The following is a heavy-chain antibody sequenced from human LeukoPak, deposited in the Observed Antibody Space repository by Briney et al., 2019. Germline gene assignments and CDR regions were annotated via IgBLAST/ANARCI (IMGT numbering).Heavy chain of an antibody. Sequence: GGSLRLSCAASGFTFNIFAMHWVRQAPGKGLECVAVIWYDGSNKYYADSVKGRFTISRDNAKNSLYLQMSSLRAEDTAVYYCARDQYYWGQGTLVTVSS. V-gene: IGHV3-33*01. J-gene: IGHJ4*02. CDR2: IWYDGSNK. CDR3: ARDQYY. CDR1: GFTFNIFA.